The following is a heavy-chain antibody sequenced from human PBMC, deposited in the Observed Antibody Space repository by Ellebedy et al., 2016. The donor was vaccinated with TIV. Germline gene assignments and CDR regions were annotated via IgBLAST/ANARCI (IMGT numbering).Heavy chain of an antibody. J-gene: IGHJ4*02. V-gene: IGHV4-4*02. CDR1: GGSISSSNW. CDR3: ARVERGFLEWSLFDY. CDR2: IYHSGST. D-gene: IGHD3-3*01. Sequence: MPSETLSLTCAVSGGSISSSNWWSWVRQPPGKGLEWIGEIYHSGSTNYNPSLKSRVTISVDKSKNQFSLKLSSVTAADTAVYYCARVERGFLEWSLFDYWGQGTLVTVSS.